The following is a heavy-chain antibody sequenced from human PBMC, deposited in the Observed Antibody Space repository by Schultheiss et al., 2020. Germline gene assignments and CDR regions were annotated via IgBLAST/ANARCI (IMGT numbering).Heavy chain of an antibody. V-gene: IGHV3-48*02. Sequence: GESLKISCAASGFTFSSYSMNWVRQAPGKGLEWVSYISSSSSTIYYPDSVKGRFTISRDDPKNTLSLQMNGLRDEDTAVYYCVKGAWYASTNDGYWGQGTLVTVSS. J-gene: IGHJ4*02. D-gene: IGHD5/OR15-5a*01. CDR2: ISSSSSTI. CDR1: GFTFSSYS. CDR3: VKGAWYASTNDGY.